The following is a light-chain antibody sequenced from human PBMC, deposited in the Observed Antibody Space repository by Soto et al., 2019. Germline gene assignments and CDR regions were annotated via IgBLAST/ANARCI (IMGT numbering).Light chain of an antibody. J-gene: IGKJ4*01. V-gene: IGKV3-20*01. Sequence: ESVLTQSPGTLSLPPGERATLSCRASQSINTKYLAWYQQKPGQAPRLLIYGASTRATGIPERFTGSGSGTDFTLTINRLEPEDFAVYYCQQYGPSLTFGGGNKVGIK. CDR3: QQYGPSLT. CDR2: GAS. CDR1: QSINTKY.